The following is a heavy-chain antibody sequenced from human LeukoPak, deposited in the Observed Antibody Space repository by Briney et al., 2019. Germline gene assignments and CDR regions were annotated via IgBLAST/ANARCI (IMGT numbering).Heavy chain of an antibody. J-gene: IGHJ3*02. CDR2: INPSGGST. D-gene: IGHD3-16*01. Sequence: ASVKVSCKASGYTFISYYMHWVRQAPGQGLEWMGIINPSGGSTSYAQKFQGRVTMTRDTSISTAYMELSRLRSDDTAVYYCAREFEGAIDDAFDIWGQGTMVTVSS. V-gene: IGHV1-46*01. CDR3: AREFEGAIDDAFDI. CDR1: GYTFISYY.